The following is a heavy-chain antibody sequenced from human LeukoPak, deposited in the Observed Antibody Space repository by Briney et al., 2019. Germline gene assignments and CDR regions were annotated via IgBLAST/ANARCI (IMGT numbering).Heavy chain of an antibody. D-gene: IGHD6-6*01. J-gene: IGHJ4*02. CDR3: AREQLVPGLDY. V-gene: IGHV1-18*01. CDR2: ISAYNGNT. CDR1: GGTFISYT. Sequence: ASVKVSCKISGGTFISYTISWVRQAPGQGLEWMGWISAYNGNTNYAQKLQGRVTMTTDTSTSTAYMELRSLRSDDTAVYYCAREQLVPGLDYWGQGTLVTVSS.